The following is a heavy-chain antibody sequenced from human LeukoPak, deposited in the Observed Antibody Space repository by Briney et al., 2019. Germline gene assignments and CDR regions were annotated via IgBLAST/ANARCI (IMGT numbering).Heavy chain of an antibody. CDR3: AKDKLFYYGSGSLSSTKQMPAPFEH. CDR2: INPYSGDT. D-gene: IGHD3-10*01. Sequence: ASVKVSCKASGYTFTAYYMHWVRQAPGQGLEWMGWINPYSGDTNYAQRFQGRVTMTRDTSISTAYMELSRLRSDDTAVYYCAKDKLFYYGSGSLSSTKQMPAPFEHWGQGILVTVSS. J-gene: IGHJ4*02. V-gene: IGHV1-2*02. CDR1: GYTFTAYY.